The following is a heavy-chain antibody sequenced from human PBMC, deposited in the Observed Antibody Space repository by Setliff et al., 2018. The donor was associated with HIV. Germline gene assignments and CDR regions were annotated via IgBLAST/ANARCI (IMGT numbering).Heavy chain of an antibody. CDR3: ASWHGGQEAFEF. Sequence: SETLSLTCTVSGVSITTYYWSWIRQTPGKGLEWIGYMYYIGSVIYNYSFESRVTMTLDMSKSKFSLSLRSLTAADTAVYYCASWHGGQEAFEFWGQGTKVTVSS. CDR2: MYYIGSV. J-gene: IGHJ3*01. CDR1: GVSITTYY. D-gene: IGHD3-16*01. V-gene: IGHV4-59*01.